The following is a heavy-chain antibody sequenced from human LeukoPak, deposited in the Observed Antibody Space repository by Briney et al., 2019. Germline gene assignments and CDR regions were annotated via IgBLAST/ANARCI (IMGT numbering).Heavy chain of an antibody. J-gene: IGHJ1*01. CDR2: SMSSGGRT. V-gene: IGHV3-23*01. CDR1: GFSSSSYS. D-gene: IGHD4-23*01. Sequence: PGGSLRLSCAASGFSSSSYSMSWVRQAPGKGLEWVACSMSSGGRTFYADSVKGRFTISRDASKNTLHLQMNSLRDEDTALYYCARILFSGGNEYFQSWGQGTLVTVSS. CDR3: ARILFSGGNEYFQS.